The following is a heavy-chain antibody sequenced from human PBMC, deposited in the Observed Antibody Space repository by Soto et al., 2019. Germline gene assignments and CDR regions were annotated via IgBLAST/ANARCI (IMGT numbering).Heavy chain of an antibody. CDR1: GFTFSDYY. Sequence: QVQLVESGGGLVKPGGSLRLSCAASGFTFSDYYMSWIRQAPGKGLEWVSYISSSSSYTNYADSVKGRFTISRDNAKNSLYLQMNSLRAEDTAVYYCAREGYSYDLYYFDYWGQGTLVTVSS. J-gene: IGHJ4*02. CDR3: AREGYSYDLYYFDY. D-gene: IGHD5-18*01. V-gene: IGHV3-11*06. CDR2: ISSSSSYT.